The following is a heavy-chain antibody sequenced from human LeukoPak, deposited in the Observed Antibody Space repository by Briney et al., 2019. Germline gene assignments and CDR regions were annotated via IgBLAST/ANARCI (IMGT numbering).Heavy chain of an antibody. CDR2: FSWDGVTT. V-gene: IGHV3-43*01. Sequence: GGSLRLSCAATGFTFDDYTMHWVRQPPGKGLEWVSLFSWDGVTTYYADSVKGRFTISRDSGKNSLYLQMNSLTTEDTAFYYCAKGGGGSEMDYWGQGTLVTVSS. CDR3: AKGGGGSEMDY. J-gene: IGHJ4*02. CDR1: GFTFDDYT. D-gene: IGHD1-26*01.